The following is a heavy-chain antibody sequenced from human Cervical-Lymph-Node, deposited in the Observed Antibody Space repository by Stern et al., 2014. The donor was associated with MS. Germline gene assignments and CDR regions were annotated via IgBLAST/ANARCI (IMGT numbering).Heavy chain of an antibody. Sequence: VQLLESGPEVKKPGASVQVSCKASGYIFSSYGINWVRQAPGQGLEWMGWVSTYNGNTNYAQKFQDRVTMTTDTSTNTAYMELRSLRSDDTAVYYCAREVYGDSRRFDSWGQGTLVTVSS. CDR2: VSTYNGNT. CDR1: GYIFSSYG. CDR3: AREVYGDSRRFDS. D-gene: IGHD4-17*01. V-gene: IGHV1-18*01. J-gene: IGHJ4*02.